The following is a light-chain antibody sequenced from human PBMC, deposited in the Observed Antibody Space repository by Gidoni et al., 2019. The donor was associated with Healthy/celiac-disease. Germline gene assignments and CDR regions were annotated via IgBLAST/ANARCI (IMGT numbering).Light chain of an antibody. J-gene: IGKJ1*01. Sequence: EIGVTRSPATLSVTAGERATLSCRASQSVSSYLAWYQQKPGQAPRLLIYGASTRATGIPARFSGSGSGTDFTLTISSLQSEDFAVYYCQQYNNWPRTFGQGTKVEIK. CDR2: GAS. CDR1: QSVSSY. V-gene: IGKV3-15*01. CDR3: QQYNNWPRT.